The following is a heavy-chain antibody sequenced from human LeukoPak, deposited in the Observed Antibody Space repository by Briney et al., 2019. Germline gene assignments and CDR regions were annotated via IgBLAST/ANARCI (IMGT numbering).Heavy chain of an antibody. V-gene: IGHV1-8*01. D-gene: IGHD2-15*01. CDR2: MNPNSGNT. Sequence: ASVKVSCKASGYTFTSYDINWVRQATGQGLEWMGWMNPNSGNTGYAQKFQGRDTMTRNTSISTAYMELSSLRSEDTAVYYCAIDPRLTDIVVVVAATPVLDPWGQGTLVTVSS. CDR1: GYTFTSYD. CDR3: AIDPRLTDIVVVVAATPVLDP. J-gene: IGHJ5*02.